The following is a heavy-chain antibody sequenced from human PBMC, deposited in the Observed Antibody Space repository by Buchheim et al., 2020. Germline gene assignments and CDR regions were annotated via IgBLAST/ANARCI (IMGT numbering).Heavy chain of an antibody. V-gene: IGHV3-74*01. CDR3: ARDAGSGSYYNEETLDY. D-gene: IGHD3-10*01. Sequence: EVQLVESGGGLVQPGGSLRLSCAASGFTFSSYWMHWVRQAPGKGLVWVSRINSDGSSTSYADSVKGRFTISRDNATNTLYLQMNSLRAEDTAVYYCARDAGSGSYYNEETLDYWGQGTL. J-gene: IGHJ4*02. CDR1: GFTFSSYW. CDR2: INSDGSST.